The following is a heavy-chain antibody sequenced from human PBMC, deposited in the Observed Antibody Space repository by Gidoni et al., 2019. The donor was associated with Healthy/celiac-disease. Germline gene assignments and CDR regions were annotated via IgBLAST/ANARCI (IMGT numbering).Heavy chain of an antibody. CDR2: IHYSGST. CDR3: ARDRGYYDSSGRYYFDY. CDR1: GGSISSSSYY. J-gene: IGHJ4*02. V-gene: IGHV4-39*07. D-gene: IGHD3-22*01. Sequence: QLQLQESGPGLVKPSETLSLTCPVSGGSISSSSYYWGWILQPPGKGLEWIGSIHYSGSTYYNPSLKSRVTISVDTSKNQFSLKLSSVTAADTAVYYCARDRGYYDSSGRYYFDYWGQGTLVTVSS.